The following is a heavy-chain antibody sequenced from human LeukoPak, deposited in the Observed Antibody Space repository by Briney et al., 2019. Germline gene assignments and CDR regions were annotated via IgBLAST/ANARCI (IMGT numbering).Heavy chain of an antibody. CDR1: GDTFTTYD. Sequence: ASVKVSSRASGDTFTTYDINWVRQATGHGLEWMGWMNPNSGNTGYSQKFQGRVTMTRNTSISTAYMELSSQRSEDTAVYYCARESAARGFDYWGQGTLVTVSS. V-gene: IGHV1-8*01. D-gene: IGHD6-6*01. CDR2: MNPNSGNT. J-gene: IGHJ4*02. CDR3: ARESAARGFDY.